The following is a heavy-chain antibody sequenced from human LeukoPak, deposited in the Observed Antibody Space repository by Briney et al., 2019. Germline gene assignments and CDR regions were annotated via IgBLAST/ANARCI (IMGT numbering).Heavy chain of an antibody. CDR3: AKSSGYSGYSTSNFDY. J-gene: IGHJ4*02. V-gene: IGHV3-23*01. D-gene: IGHD5-12*01. CDR2: ISGSGGST. Sequence: GSLRLSCAASGFTFSSYAMSWVRQAPGKGLEWVSAISGSGGSTYYADSVKGRFTISRDNSKNTLYLQMNSLRAEDTAVYYCAKSSGYSGYSTSNFDYWGQGTLVTVSS. CDR1: GFTFSSYA.